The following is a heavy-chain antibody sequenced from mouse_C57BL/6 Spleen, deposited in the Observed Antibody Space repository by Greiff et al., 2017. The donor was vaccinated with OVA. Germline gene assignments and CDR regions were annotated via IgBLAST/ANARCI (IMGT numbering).Heavy chain of an antibody. D-gene: IGHD1-1*01. J-gene: IGHJ1*03. CDR1: GYTFTSYD. Sequence: QVQLQQSGPELVKPGASVKLSCKASGYTFTSYDINWVKQRPGKGLEWIGWIYPRDGSTKYNEKFTGKATLTVDTSSSTAYMARHSLTSEDSAVYFCARSYGSSYGYFDVWGTGTTVTVSS. V-gene: IGHV1-85*01. CDR3: ARSYGSSYGYFDV. CDR2: IYPRDGST.